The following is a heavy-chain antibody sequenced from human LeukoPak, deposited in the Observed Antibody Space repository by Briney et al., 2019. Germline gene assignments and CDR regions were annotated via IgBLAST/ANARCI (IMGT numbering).Heavy chain of an antibody. V-gene: IGHV4-4*07. J-gene: IGHJ4*02. CDR1: GGSISSYS. CDR2: MYSSGST. CDR3: ARWSSGDYYYVDY. Sequence: SETLSLTCTVSGGSISSYSWSWIRQPAGKGLEWIGRMYSSGSTKYNPSLKSRVTMSVDTSKNQISLKLTSVTAADTAVYYCARWSSGDYYYVDYWGQGTLVTVSS. D-gene: IGHD3-22*01.